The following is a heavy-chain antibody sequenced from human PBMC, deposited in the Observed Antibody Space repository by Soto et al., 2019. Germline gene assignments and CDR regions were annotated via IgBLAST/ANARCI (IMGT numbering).Heavy chain of an antibody. CDR3: ARSDGRY. CDR1: GGSTSSSSYH. Sequence: PSETLSLTCTVSGGSTSSSSYHWSWIRQPPGKGLEWIGYIYYSGSTNYNPSLKSRVTISVDTSKNQFSLKLSSVTAADTAVYYCARSDGRYWGQGTLVTVSS. J-gene: IGHJ4*02. CDR2: IYYSGST. V-gene: IGHV4-61*01.